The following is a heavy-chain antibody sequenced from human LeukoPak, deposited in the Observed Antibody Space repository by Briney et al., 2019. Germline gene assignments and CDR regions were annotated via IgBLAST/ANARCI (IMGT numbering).Heavy chain of an antibody. CDR3: AKGSSRYSGYSSPYYYYYMDV. CDR2: IRYDGSNK. Sequence: GGSLRLSCAASGFTFSSYWMHWVRQAPGKGLEWVAFIRYDGSNKYYADSVKGRFTIPRDNSKNTLYLQMNSLRAEDTAVYYCAKGSSRYSGYSSPYYYYYMDVWGKGTTVTISS. J-gene: IGHJ6*03. D-gene: IGHD5-12*01. V-gene: IGHV3-30*02. CDR1: GFTFSSYW.